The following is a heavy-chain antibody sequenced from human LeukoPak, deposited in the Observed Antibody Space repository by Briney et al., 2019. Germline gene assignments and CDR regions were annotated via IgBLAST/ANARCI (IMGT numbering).Heavy chain of an antibody. CDR3: ARGERLWFGEPGAFDI. CDR2: IHITGNT. CDR1: DDSISSYY. V-gene: IGHV4-4*07. Sequence: SETLSLTCTVSDDSISSYYWSWIRQPAGKGLEWIGRIHITGNTNFNPSLKSRVTISVDTSKNQFSLKLSSVTAADTAVYYCARGERLWFGEPGAFDIWGQGTMVTVSS. D-gene: IGHD3-10*01. J-gene: IGHJ3*02.